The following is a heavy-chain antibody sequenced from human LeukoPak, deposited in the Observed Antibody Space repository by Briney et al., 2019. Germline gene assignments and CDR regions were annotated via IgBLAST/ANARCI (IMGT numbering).Heavy chain of an antibody. CDR3: ARVITMVRGVRSYYFDY. CDR2: IIPIFGTA. Sequence: SVKVSCKASGGTFGSYAISWVRQAPGQGLEWMGGIIPIFGTANYAQKFQGRVTITADESTSTAYMELSSLRSEDTAVYYCARVITMVRGVRSYYFDYWGQGTLVTVSS. D-gene: IGHD3-10*01. V-gene: IGHV1-69*13. J-gene: IGHJ4*02. CDR1: GGTFGSYA.